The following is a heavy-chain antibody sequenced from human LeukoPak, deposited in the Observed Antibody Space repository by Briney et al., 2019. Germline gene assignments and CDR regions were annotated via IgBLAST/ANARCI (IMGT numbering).Heavy chain of an antibody. CDR1: GASIRSHY. CDR2: MYYSGNS. V-gene: IGHV4-59*11. Sequence: SETLSLTCTVSGASIRSHYWSWIRQPPGKGLEWIGYMYYSGNSNYNPALKSRVTISVDTSKNQFSLKMISVTPADTAVYYCASRSAEAGVVYWGQGTLVTVSS. CDR3: ASRSAEAGVVY. D-gene: IGHD1-14*01. J-gene: IGHJ4*02.